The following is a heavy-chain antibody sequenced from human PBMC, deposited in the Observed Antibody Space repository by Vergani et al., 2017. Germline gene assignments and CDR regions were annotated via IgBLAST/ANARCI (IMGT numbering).Heavy chain of an antibody. D-gene: IGHD2-2*01. J-gene: IGHJ4*02. CDR1: GFTFSSYG. Sequence: QVQLVESGGVVVQPGGSLRLSCAASGFTFSSYGMHWVRQAPGKGLEWVAVIWYDGSNKYYADSVTGRFTISRDNSKNTLDLQMNSLRAEDTAVYYGARGYCSSTSCYYFDYWGQGTLVTVSS. CDR2: IWYDGSNK. CDR3: ARGYCSSTSCYYFDY. V-gene: IGHV3-33*08.